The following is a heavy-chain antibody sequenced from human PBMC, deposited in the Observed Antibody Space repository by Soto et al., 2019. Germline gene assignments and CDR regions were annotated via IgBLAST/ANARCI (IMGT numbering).Heavy chain of an antibody. CDR2: INTGTHNL. V-gene: IGHV1-3*04. D-gene: IGHD2-15*01. CDR1: GYTFTKNV. CDR3: AREVVDVYTRFHC. Sequence: QVQLVQSGAEVKKPGASVKVSCKASGYTFTKNVIHWMRQAPGQRLAWMVWINTGTHNLKHSQKFQGRVIITMHTAASTDYMELSSLRAADTAVYYCAREVVDVYTRFHCWGQGTLGTVSS. J-gene: IGHJ4*02.